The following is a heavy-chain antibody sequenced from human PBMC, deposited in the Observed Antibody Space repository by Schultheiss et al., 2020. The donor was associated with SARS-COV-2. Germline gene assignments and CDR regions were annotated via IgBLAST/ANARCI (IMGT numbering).Heavy chain of an antibody. CDR2: ISGNGGST. CDR1: GFTFSSSA. D-gene: IGHD1-14*01. V-gene: IGHV3-23*01. J-gene: IGHJ4*02. CDR3: AKENNTGALFDY. Sequence: GGSLRLDCAASGFTFSSSAMSWVRQAPGKGLEWVSAISGNGGSTYCADSVKGRFTVSRDNSKNTLYLQMNSLRAEDTALYYCAKENNTGALFDYWGQGTLVTVSS.